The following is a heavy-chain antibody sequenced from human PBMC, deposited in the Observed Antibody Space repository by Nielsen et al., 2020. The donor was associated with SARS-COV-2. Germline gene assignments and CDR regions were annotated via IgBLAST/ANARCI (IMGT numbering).Heavy chain of an antibody. CDR1: GFTFNNFA. D-gene: IGHD6-6*01. CDR2: ISGSGFTT. Sequence: GRSLRLSCAASGFTFNNFAMNWVRQAPGKGLERVSGISGSGFTTYYADSVRGRFTISRDNSKNTLFLQMNSLRAEDTAVYYCAKEEYSSPSYGMDVWGQGTTVTVSS. CDR3: AKEEYSSPSYGMDV. V-gene: IGHV3-23*01. J-gene: IGHJ6*02.